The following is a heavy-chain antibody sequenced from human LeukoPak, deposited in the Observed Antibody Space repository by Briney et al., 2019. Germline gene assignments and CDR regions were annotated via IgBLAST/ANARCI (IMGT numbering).Heavy chain of an antibody. Sequence: ASVKVSGNASGYTFTGYFMHWVRQAPGQGLKWMGWINPNSGGTNYAQKFQGRVTMTRDTSISTAYMELNRLRSDDTAVYYCARVPDYSTYYEDYWGQGTLVTVSS. J-gene: IGHJ4*02. CDR2: INPNSGGT. CDR1: GYTFTGYF. D-gene: IGHD4-11*01. V-gene: IGHV1-2*02. CDR3: ARVPDYSTYYEDY.